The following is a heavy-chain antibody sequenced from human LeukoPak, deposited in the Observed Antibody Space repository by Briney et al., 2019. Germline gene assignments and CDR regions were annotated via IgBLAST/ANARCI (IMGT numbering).Heavy chain of an antibody. V-gene: IGHV4-59*01. J-gene: IGHJ4*02. CDR3: ARGEGSSGYWPGLDY. D-gene: IGHD3-22*01. CDR2: IYYSGST. CDR1: GGSISSYY. Sequence: SETLSLTCTVSGGSISSYYWSWIRQPPGKGLEWIGYIYYSGSTNYNPSLKSRVTMSVNTSKNQFSLKLRSVTAADTAVYYCARGEGSSGYWPGLDYWGQGTLVTVSS.